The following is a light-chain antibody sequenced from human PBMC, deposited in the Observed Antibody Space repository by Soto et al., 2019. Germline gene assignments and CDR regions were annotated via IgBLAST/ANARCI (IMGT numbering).Light chain of an antibody. V-gene: IGKV1-33*01. CDR2: DAS. CDR3: QHYDHLPPLS. J-gene: IGKJ4*01. CDR1: QDIKNY. Sequence: DIQMTQSPSSLSASVGDRVTITCQASQDIKNYLNWYQQKTGKAPNLLIYDASNLKTGVPSRFSGSGSGTHFTFTISSMQPEDIATDYCQHYDHLPPLSFGGGTKVEIK.